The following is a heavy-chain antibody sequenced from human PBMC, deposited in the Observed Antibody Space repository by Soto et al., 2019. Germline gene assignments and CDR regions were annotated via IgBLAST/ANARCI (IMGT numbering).Heavy chain of an antibody. CDR3: ARGSAFIGLDY. J-gene: IGHJ4*02. CDR1: GFIFSRYS. Sequence: GGPLRLSCAVFGFIFSRYSMNWVRQAPGKGLEWVSSIGTSGSYIYDTDSVKGRFTISRDNTKDSLYLQMNSLRAEDTAIYYCARGSAFIGLDYWGQGTPVTVSS. D-gene: IGHD1-26*01. CDR2: IGTSGSYI. V-gene: IGHV3-21*01.